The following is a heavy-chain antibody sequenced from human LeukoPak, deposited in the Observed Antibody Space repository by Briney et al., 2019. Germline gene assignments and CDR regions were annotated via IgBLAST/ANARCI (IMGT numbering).Heavy chain of an antibody. CDR2: IRYDGSSK. Sequence: TGGSLRLSCAASGFTFNRFGMHWVRQAPGKGLEWVAFIRYDGSSKYYADSVKGRFTVSRDNSRNTLYLQMNSLRAEDTAVYYCAKDLTLGADGTYFDYWGQGILVTVSS. J-gene: IGHJ4*02. CDR1: GFTFNRFG. D-gene: IGHD6-13*01. V-gene: IGHV3-30*02. CDR3: AKDLTLGADGTYFDY.